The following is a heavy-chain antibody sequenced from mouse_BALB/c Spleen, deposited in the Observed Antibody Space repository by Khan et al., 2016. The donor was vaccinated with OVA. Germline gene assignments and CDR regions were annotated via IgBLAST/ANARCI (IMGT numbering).Heavy chain of an antibody. CDR2: ISDLAYTI. V-gene: IGHV5-15*02. J-gene: IGHJ3*01. Sequence: EVELVESGGGLVQPGGSRKLSCAASGFTFSDYGMAWVRQAPGKGPEWVAFISDLAYTIYYADTVTGRFTISRENAKNTLYLEMRSLRSEDTAIYYWARGGGTAAVAYWGLGTLVTVSA. CDR3: ARGGGTAAVAY. D-gene: IGHD1-2*01. CDR1: GFTFSDYG.